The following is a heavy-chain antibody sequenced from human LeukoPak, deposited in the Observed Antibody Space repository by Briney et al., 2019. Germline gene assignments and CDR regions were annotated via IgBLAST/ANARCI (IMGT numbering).Heavy chain of an antibody. CDR1: GFTFSSYE. CDR2: ISSSGSTI. Sequence: GGSLRLSCAASGFTFSSYEMNWVRQAPGKGLEWVSYISSSGSTIYYADSVEGRFTISRDNAKNSLYLQMNSLRAEDTAVYYCARGDYYDSSGYEPRNGYFQHWGQGTLVTVSS. V-gene: IGHV3-48*03. J-gene: IGHJ1*01. D-gene: IGHD3-22*01. CDR3: ARGDYYDSSGYEPRNGYFQH.